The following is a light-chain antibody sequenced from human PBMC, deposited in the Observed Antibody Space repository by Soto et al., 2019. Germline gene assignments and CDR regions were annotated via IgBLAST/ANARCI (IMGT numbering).Light chain of an antibody. Sequence: EIVMTQSPATLSVSPGDRATVSCRASQSVSSNLACYQQKPGQAPRLLIYGESTRATGIPARLSGSGSGTEFTLTIGILQSEDFAVYYCQQYNNWPRTFGQGTKLELK. J-gene: IGKJ2*01. CDR2: GES. V-gene: IGKV3-15*01. CDR1: QSVSSN. CDR3: QQYNNWPRT.